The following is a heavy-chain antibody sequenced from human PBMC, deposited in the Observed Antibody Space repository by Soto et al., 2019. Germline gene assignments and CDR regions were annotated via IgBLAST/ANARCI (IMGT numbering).Heavy chain of an antibody. D-gene: IGHD3-10*01. CDR3: AKANLTLVRGGYMDV. CDR2: ISWNSGSI. J-gene: IGHJ6*03. Sequence: PGGSLRLSCAASGFTFDDYAMHWVRQAPGKGLEWVSGISWNSGSIGYADSVKGRFTISRDNAKNSLYLQMNSLRAEDTALYYCAKANLTLVRGGYMDVWGKGTTVPVSS. V-gene: IGHV3-9*01. CDR1: GFTFDDYA.